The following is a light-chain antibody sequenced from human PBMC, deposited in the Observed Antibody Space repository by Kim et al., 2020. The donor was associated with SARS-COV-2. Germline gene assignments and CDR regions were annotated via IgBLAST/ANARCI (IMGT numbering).Light chain of an antibody. CDR3: QAWDSSTVV. CDR1: KLGEKY. J-gene: IGLJ2*01. CDR2: QDT. V-gene: IGLV3-1*01. Sequence: SVSPGQTASITCSGDKLGEKYACWYQQKPGQSPVLVIYQDTKRPSGIPEQFSGSNSGNTATLTISGTQAMDEADYYCQAWDSSTVVFGGGTQLTVL.